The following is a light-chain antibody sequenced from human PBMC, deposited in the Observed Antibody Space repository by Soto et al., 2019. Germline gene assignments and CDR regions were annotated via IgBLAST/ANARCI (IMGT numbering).Light chain of an antibody. CDR3: QQRSTTWT. V-gene: IGKV3-11*01. CDR1: QSVSSY. Sequence: EIVLTQSPATLSLSPGERATLSCRASQSVSSYLAWYQQKPGQAPRLLIYDASNRATGIPARFSGSGSGTDFTLTISSLEHDDFAVYYCQQRSTTWTFGQGTKVEIK. CDR2: DAS. J-gene: IGKJ1*01.